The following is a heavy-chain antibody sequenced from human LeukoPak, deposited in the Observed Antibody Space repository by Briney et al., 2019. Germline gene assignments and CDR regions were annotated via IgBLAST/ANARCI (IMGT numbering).Heavy chain of an antibody. V-gene: IGHV3-7*04. Sequence: GGSLRLSCTAPALTFRRYLMNWVRQAPGKGLEWVANIKPDGSATSYVDSVKGRFTISRDNVKNSVYLQMNSLRAEDTAVYYCAGGGGWVFYSWGQGTLVTVSA. CDR1: ALTFRRYL. CDR3: AGGGGWVFYS. D-gene: IGHD2-15*01. CDR2: IKPDGSAT. J-gene: IGHJ4*02.